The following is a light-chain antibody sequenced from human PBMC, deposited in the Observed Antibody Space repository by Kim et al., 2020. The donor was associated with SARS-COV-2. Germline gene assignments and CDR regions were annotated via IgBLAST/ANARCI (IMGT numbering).Light chain of an antibody. CDR2: YRSDSDN. CDR3: LIWDGSAYV. J-gene: IGLJ1*01. V-gene: IGLV5-45*03. CDR1: SGINVGAYK. Sequence: QPVLTQPSSLSVSPGASASLTCTLPSGINVGAYKIYWYQQKPGSAPQYLLNYRSDSDNNLGSGVPSRFSGSKDASANAGILLISGLQSGDEADYYCLIWDGSAYVFGSGTKVTVL.